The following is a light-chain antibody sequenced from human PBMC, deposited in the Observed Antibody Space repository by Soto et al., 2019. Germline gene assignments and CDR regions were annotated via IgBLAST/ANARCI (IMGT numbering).Light chain of an antibody. Sequence: EIEMTQSPATLSVSPGERASLSCRASQSVSNNLAWYQQKPGQAPRLLIYGASARATGIPARFSGSGSGTEFTLTISSLQSEDFAVYYCQPYNNWPLTFGGGTKVEIK. V-gene: IGKV3-15*01. CDR2: GAS. CDR3: QPYNNWPLT. J-gene: IGKJ4*01. CDR1: QSVSNN.